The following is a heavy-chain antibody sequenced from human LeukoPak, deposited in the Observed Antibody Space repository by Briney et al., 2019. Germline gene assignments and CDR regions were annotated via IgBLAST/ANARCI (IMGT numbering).Heavy chain of an antibody. Sequence: GGSLRLSCAASGFTVNNNFMTWVRQAPGKGLEWVSVIYSGGTTYYGDSVKGRFTISRDNSKNSLYLQMNSLRAEDTAVYYCARPYSSSWYGWFDPWGQGTLVTVSS. V-gene: IGHV3-53*01. CDR1: GFTVNNNF. D-gene: IGHD6-13*01. CDR2: IYSGGTT. CDR3: ARPYSSSWYGWFDP. J-gene: IGHJ5*02.